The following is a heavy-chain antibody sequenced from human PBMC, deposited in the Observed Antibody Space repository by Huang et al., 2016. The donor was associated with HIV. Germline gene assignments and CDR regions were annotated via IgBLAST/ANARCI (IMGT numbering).Heavy chain of an antibody. CDR3: ARDPRIQSWLNFFDY. CDR1: GFSISSYW. Sequence: EVQLVESGGGLVQPGGSLRLSCAASGFSISSYWMHWVRQAPGKGRGCVSRSNSDGSSTSYANSVKGRFTISRDNAKNTLYLQMNSLRAEDTAVYYCARDPRIQSWLNFFDYWGQGTLVSVSS. CDR2: SNSDGSST. V-gene: IGHV3-74*01. D-gene: IGHD3-22*01. J-gene: IGHJ4*02.